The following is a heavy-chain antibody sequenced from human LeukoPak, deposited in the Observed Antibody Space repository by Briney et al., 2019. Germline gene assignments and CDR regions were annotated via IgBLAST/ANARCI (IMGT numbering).Heavy chain of an antibody. CDR2: IKQVGSEK. Sequence: GGSLSLSWAAYGFTFSSYWLSWVRQAPGKGLEWVAYIKQVGSEKYYVDSVKDRFTISRDNAKNSLYLQMNSLRAEDTAVYYCARACCSSTICIYLLFDYWGQGTLVTVSS. V-gene: IGHV3-7*01. D-gene: IGHD2-2*01. J-gene: IGHJ4*02. CDR1: GFTFSSYW. CDR3: ARACCSSTICIYLLFDY.